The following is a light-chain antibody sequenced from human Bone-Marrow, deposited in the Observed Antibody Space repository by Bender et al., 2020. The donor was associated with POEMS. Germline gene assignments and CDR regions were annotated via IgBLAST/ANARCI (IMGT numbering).Light chain of an antibody. Sequence: QSALTQPRSVSGSPGQSITISCTGTSSDVGSYNSVSWYQQHPGKAPKLMIYDVTYRPSGVSNRFSGSKSGNTASLTISGLQAEDEAEYFCSSYSDLGSGHVVFGGGTKLTVL. CDR1: SSDVGSYNS. CDR2: DVT. CDR3: SSYSDLGSGHVV. V-gene: IGLV2-11*01. J-gene: IGLJ2*01.